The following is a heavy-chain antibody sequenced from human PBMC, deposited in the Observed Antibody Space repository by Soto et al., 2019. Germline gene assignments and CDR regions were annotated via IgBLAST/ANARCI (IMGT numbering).Heavy chain of an antibody. CDR1: GGTFSSYA. V-gene: IGHV1-46*01. J-gene: IGHJ4*02. Sequence: GASVKVSCKASGGTFSSYAISWVRQAPGQGLEWMGIINPSGGSTSYAQKFQGRVTMTRDTSTSTVYMELSSLRSEDTAVYYCARERGTSCYNTWGQGTLVTVSS. D-gene: IGHD2-2*02. CDR2: INPSGGST. CDR3: ARERGTSCYNT.